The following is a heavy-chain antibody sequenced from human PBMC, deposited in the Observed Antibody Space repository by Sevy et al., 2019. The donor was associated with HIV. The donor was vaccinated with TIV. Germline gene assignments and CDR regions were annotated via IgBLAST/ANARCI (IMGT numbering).Heavy chain of an antibody. D-gene: IGHD3-10*01. CDR3: ARDHYYYGSGSSPPYYYGMDV. V-gene: IGHV4-31*03. Sequence: SETLSLTCTVSGGSISSGGYYWSWIRQHPGKGLEWIGYIYYSGSTYYNPSLKSRVTISVDTSKNQFSLKLGSVTAADTAVYYCARDHYYYGSGSSPPYYYGMDVWGQGTTVTVSS. CDR1: GGSISSGGYY. CDR2: IYYSGST. J-gene: IGHJ6*02.